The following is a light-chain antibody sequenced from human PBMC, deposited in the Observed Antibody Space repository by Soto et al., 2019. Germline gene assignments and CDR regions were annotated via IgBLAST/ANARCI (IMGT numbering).Light chain of an antibody. Sequence: DVQMTQSPSSLSASVGDRVTITCRASQSIKKSLNWYQQKPGKAPKLLIFAASNLQSGVPSRFSGSGSGTEFTLTISSLQPDDFATYYCQQYYSDWTFGQGTKVDI. CDR2: AAS. V-gene: IGKV1-39*01. CDR1: QSIKKS. CDR3: QQYYSDWT. J-gene: IGKJ1*01.